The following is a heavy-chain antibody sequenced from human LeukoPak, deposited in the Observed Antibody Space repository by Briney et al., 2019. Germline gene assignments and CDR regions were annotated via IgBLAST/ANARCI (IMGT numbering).Heavy chain of an antibody. CDR1: GFTFSSEA. D-gene: IGHD3-16*02. J-gene: IGHJ4*02. Sequence: PGGSLRLSCAASGFTFSSEAMSWVRQAPGKRLEWVSTIDVSGGNTHYSHPVKGRFTISRDNSKSTLYLQINSLRAEDTAVYYCAKDYRDGFEEWGQGTLVTVSS. CDR2: IDVSGGNT. V-gene: IGHV3-23*01. CDR3: AKDYRDGFEE.